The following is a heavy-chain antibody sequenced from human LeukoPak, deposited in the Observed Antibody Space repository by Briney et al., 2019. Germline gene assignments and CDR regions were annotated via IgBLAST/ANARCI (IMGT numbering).Heavy chain of an antibody. J-gene: IGHJ4*02. CDR3: ARGSFKGSGGSSIHLFNY. D-gene: IGHD2-15*01. CDR1: GFTFSSYW. Sequence: EGSLRLSCAASGFTFSSYWMHWVRHAPGKGLVWVSRINSDGSSTSYADSVKGRFTISRDNAKNTLYLQMNSLRAEDTAVYYCARGSFKGSGGSSIHLFNYWGQGTLVTVSS. V-gene: IGHV3-74*01. CDR2: INSDGSST.